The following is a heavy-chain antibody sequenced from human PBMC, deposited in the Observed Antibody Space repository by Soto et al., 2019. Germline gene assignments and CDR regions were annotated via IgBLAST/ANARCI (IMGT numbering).Heavy chain of an antibody. CDR1: GYSFTSYW. V-gene: IGHV5-10-1*01. J-gene: IGHJ6*02. D-gene: IGHD5-18*01. Sequence: GESLKISGKGSGYSFTSYWISWVRQMPGKGLEWMGRIDPSDSYTNYSPSFQGHATISADKSISTAYLQWSSLKASDTAMYYCARIRGYSYGHTYYYYYGMDVWGQGTTVTVSS. CDR2: IDPSDSYT. CDR3: ARIRGYSYGHTYYYYYGMDV.